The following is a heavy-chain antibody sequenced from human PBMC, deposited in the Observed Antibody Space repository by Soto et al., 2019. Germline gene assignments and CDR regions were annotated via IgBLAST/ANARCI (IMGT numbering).Heavy chain of an antibody. V-gene: IGHV3-74*01. CDR1: GFTFSSYW. D-gene: IGHD3-22*01. CDR3: ARDQAPYYYDSSGPGDDAFDI. CDR2: INSDGSST. Sequence: GGSLRLSCAASGFTFSSYWMHWVRQAPGKGLVWVSRINSDGSSTSYADSVKGRFTISRDNAKNTLYLQMNSLRAEDTAVYYCARDQAPYYYDSSGPGDDAFDIWGQGTMVTVSS. J-gene: IGHJ3*02.